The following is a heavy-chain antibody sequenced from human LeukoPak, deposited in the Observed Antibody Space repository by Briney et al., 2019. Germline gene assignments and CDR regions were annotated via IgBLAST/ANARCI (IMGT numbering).Heavy chain of an antibody. CDR1: GFTFSDYW. CDR2: IHSDGGTT. CDR3: ARHIYSIAE. D-gene: IGHD1-26*01. J-gene: IGHJ4*01. Sequence: GGSLRLSCAASGFTFSDYWMHWVRQAPGKGLVWVSLIHSDGGTTNYADSVKGRFTISRDNAKNTVYLQMNSLRPEDTAVYYCARHIYSIAEWGQGTLVTVSS. V-gene: IGHV3-74*01.